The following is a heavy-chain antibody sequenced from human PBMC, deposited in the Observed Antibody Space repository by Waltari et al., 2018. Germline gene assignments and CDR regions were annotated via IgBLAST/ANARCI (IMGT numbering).Heavy chain of an antibody. CDR1: GGSIISSTYY. CDR2: IYNSAIT. Sequence: QLQLQESGPGLVKPSETLSLTCTVSGGSIISSTYYWGWNRQPPGKGLEWSGSIYNSAITYYNPSLKSRVTISVDTSKHQFSLRLSSVTAADTAVYYCARSLGDPDYFDYWGQGTLVTVSS. V-gene: IGHV4-39*01. D-gene: IGHD2-21*02. CDR3: ARSLGDPDYFDY. J-gene: IGHJ4*02.